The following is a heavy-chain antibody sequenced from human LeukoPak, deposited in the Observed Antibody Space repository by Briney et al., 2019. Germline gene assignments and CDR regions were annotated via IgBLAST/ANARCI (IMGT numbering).Heavy chain of an antibody. CDR1: GFTFSSYA. CDR3: AKWPGSGTYINFDF. J-gene: IGHJ4*02. V-gene: IGHV3-23*01. D-gene: IGHD3-10*01. CDR2: ISGTGGST. Sequence: GGSLRLSCAASGFTFSSYAMSWVRQAPGKGLEWVSAISGTGGSTYYADSVKGRFTISRDNSKNTLYLQMNSLRAEDTAVYYCAKWPGSGTYINFDFWGQGTLVTVSS.